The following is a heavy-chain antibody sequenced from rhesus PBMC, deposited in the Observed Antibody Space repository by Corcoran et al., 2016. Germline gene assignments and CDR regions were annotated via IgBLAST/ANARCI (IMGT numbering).Heavy chain of an antibody. J-gene: IGHJ4*01. Sequence: QVQLQESGPGVVKPSETLSLTCAVSGGSISGYYLWSWIRPPPGKGLGWIGYIYGGSGSTSDNPSIKRRVIISIDTSKNQFSLKLSAVSAADTAVYYCAREVVVGTAAGRDVDYWGQEVLVTVSS. CDR3: AREVVVGTAAGRDVDY. CDR2: IYGGSGST. CDR1: GGSISGYYL. V-gene: IGHV4-122*01. D-gene: IGHD6-13*01.